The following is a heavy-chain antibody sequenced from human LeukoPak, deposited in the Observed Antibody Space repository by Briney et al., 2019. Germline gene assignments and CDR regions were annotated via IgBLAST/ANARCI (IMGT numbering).Heavy chain of an antibody. V-gene: IGHV3-33*01. D-gene: IGHD5-24*01. CDR3: ARDWRQDEGYLDY. CDR2: IWYDGSNK. Sequence: PGGSLRLSCAASGFTFSSYAMHWVRQAPGKGLEWVAVIWYDGSNKYYADSVKGRFTISRDNSKNTLYLQMNSLRAEDTAVYYGARDWRQDEGYLDYWGQGTLVTVSS. CDR1: GFTFSSYA. J-gene: IGHJ4*02.